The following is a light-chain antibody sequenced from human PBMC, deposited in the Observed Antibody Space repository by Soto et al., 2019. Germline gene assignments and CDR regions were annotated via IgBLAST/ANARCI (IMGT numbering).Light chain of an antibody. CDR3: QQYNDYSAWT. V-gene: IGKV1-5*01. Sequence: IQMTQSPSTLSASVGDTVTITCRASQTISVSLAWYRQKPGKAPNLLIYDASTLQEGVPSRFSGSGSGTEFTLTVTRLQPDDFATYFCQQYNDYSAWTFGQGTKVEIK. J-gene: IGKJ1*01. CDR2: DAS. CDR1: QTISVS.